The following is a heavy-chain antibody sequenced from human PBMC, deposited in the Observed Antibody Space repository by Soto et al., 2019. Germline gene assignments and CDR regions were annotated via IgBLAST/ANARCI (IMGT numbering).Heavy chain of an antibody. Sequence: QVQLVQSGAEVKKPGSSVKVSCKASGGTFSSYAISWVRQAPGQGLEWMGGIIPIFGTANYAQKFQGRVTITADESTSTAYMELSSLRSEDTAVYYCARGHDYGDPRGYYGMDVWGQGTTVTVSS. V-gene: IGHV1-69*01. CDR2: IIPIFGTA. CDR1: GGTFSSYA. D-gene: IGHD4-17*01. J-gene: IGHJ6*02. CDR3: ARGHDYGDPRGYYGMDV.